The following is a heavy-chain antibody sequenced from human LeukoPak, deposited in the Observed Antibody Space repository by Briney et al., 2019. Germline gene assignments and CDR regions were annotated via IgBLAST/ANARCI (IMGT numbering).Heavy chain of an antibody. CDR3: ARTWYYDFWSGLQYYFDY. CDR1: GYSISSGYY. D-gene: IGHD3-3*01. Sequence: SETLSLTCTVSGYSISSGYYWGWIRQPPGKGLEWIGSIYHSGSTYYNPSLKSRVTISVDTSKNQFSLKLSSVTAADTAVYYCARTWYYDFWSGLQYYFDYWGQGTLVTVSS. CDR2: IYHSGST. V-gene: IGHV4-38-2*02. J-gene: IGHJ4*02.